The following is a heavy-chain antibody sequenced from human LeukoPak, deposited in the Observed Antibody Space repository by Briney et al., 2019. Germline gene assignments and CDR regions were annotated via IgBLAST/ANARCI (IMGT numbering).Heavy chain of an antibody. V-gene: IGHV4-59*08. Sequence: SETLSLTCTVSGVSIGTYYWSWLRQSPGKGLEWIGYIYVTGSTRYNPYLQSRVTISVDTSRNQFFLKMSSVTAADTAVYYCARHIGGGIEDMDVWGKGTKVTVSS. D-gene: IGHD3-16*02. CDR1: GVSIGTYY. J-gene: IGHJ6*03. CDR3: ARHIGGGIEDMDV. CDR2: IYVTGST.